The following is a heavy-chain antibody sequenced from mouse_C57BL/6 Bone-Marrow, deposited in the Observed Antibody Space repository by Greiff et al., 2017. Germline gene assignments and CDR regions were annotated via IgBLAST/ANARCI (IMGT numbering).Heavy chain of an antibody. CDR1: GYTFTSYW. V-gene: IGHV1-64*01. CDR2: IHPNSGST. CDR3: ARGRLRPWFAY. J-gene: IGHJ3*01. Sequence: QVQLQQPGAELVKPGASVKLSCKASGYTFTSYWMHWVKQRPGQGLEWIGMIHPNSGSTNYNEKFKSKATLTVDKSSSPAYMKLSSLTSEDSAVYYCARGRLRPWFAYWGQGTLVTVSA. D-gene: IGHD2-4*01.